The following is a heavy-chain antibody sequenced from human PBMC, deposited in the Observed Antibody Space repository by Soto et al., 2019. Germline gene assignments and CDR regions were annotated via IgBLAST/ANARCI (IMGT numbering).Heavy chain of an antibody. D-gene: IGHD6-19*01. J-gene: IGHJ6*02. V-gene: IGHV1-69*06. Sequence: QVQLVQSGAEVKKPGSSVKVSCKASGGTFSSYAISWVRQAPGQGLEWMGGIIPFFGTSNYAQKFQGRVTIIADKSTTTVHIEVSSLRSEDTAVYYCARDSGIAVVGSPHFYNGWDVWGQGTTVTVS. CDR2: IIPFFGTS. CDR1: GGTFSSYA. CDR3: ARDSGIAVVGSPHFYNGWDV.